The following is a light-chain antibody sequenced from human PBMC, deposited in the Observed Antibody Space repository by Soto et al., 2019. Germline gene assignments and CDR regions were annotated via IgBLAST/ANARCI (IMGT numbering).Light chain of an antibody. CDR2: DTS. V-gene: IGKV3-11*01. CDR1: QSVSSS. Sequence: EIVLTQSPATQSLSPGERATLSCRASQSVSSSLAWFQHKPGQAPRLLIYDTSNRATGIPARFSGSGSGTDFTLTISSLEPEDFAVYYCQQRSNWPRTFGQGTKLEIK. CDR3: QQRSNWPRT. J-gene: IGKJ2*01.